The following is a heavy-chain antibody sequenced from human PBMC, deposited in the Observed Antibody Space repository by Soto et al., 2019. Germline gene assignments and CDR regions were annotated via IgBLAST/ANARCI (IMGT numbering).Heavy chain of an antibody. CDR3: ARLDYDSSGYPFDY. CDR1: GGSFSGYY. V-gene: IGHV4-34*01. CDR2: INHSGGT. J-gene: IGHJ4*02. Sequence: SETLSLTCAVYGGSFSGYYWSWIRQPPGKWLEWIGEINHSGGTNYNPSLKSRVTISVDTSKNQFSLKLSSVTAADTAVYYCARLDYDSSGYPFDYWGQGXLVTVYS. D-gene: IGHD3-22*01.